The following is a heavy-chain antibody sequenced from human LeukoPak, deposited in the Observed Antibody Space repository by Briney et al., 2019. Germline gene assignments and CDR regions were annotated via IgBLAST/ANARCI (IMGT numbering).Heavy chain of an antibody. CDR1: GYTFTGYY. V-gene: IGHV1-2*02. J-gene: IGHJ4*02. D-gene: IGHD6-13*01. CDR3: AREVPSRRIAAAGTLSY. Sequence: ASVTVSCKASGYTFTGYYMHWVRQAPGQGLEWMGWINPNSGGTNYAQKFQGRVTMTRDTSISTAYMELSRLRSDDTAVYYCAREVPSRRIAAAGTLSYWGQGTLGTVSS. CDR2: INPNSGGT.